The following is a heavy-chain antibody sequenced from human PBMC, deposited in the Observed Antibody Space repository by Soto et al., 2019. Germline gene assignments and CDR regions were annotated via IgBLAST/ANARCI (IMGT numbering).Heavy chain of an antibody. V-gene: IGHV4-34*01. CDR2: INDCGTT. CDR1: GGSFSGYY. Sequence: QVQLQQWGAGLLKPSETLSLTCAVYGGSFSGYYWSWNRQPPGTGLEWIGEINDCGTTSYSPSLKSRFLKSGATPETQSSLNLCSGTAADTAMYYCARRAGFCYFDYWGQGTLVTVSS. J-gene: IGHJ4*02. CDR3: ARRAGFCYFDY. D-gene: IGHD3-3*01.